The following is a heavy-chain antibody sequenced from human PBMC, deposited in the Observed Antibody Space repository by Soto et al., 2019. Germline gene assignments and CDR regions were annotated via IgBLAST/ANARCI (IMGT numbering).Heavy chain of an antibody. J-gene: IGHJ4*02. D-gene: IGHD3-22*01. CDR1: GFTFSSYG. V-gene: IGHV3-30*18. CDR2: ISYDGSNK. Sequence: GGSLRLSCAASGFTFSSYGMHWVRQAPGKGLEWVAVISYDGSNKYYADSVKGRFTISRDNSKNTLYLQMNSLRAEDTAVYYCAKPFDYDSSGYYFDYWGQGTLVTVSS. CDR3: AKPFDYDSSGYYFDY.